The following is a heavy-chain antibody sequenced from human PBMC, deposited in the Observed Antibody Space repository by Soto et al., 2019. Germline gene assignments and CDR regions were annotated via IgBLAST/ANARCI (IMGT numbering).Heavy chain of an antibody. V-gene: IGHV3-53*01. CDR3: ARDSPRRPSLGRFNP. D-gene: IGHD6-6*01. CDR2: IYSGESK. J-gene: IGHJ5*02. CDR1: GFTVSSNY. Sequence: PGGSLRLSCAASGFTVSSNYMSWVRQAPGKGLEWVSVIYSGESKLYADSVKGRFTISRDHFKNTLYLPMNSLSAEATALYYCARDSPRRPSLGRFNPWGQGALVTVSS.